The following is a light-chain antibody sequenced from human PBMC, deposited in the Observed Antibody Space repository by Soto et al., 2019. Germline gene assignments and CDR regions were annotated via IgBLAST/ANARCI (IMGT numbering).Light chain of an antibody. Sequence: EIVLTQSPGTLSLSPGERATLSCRASQSVSSSYLAWYQQKPGQAPRLLIYGASSRATGIPDRFSGSGSGTDFTLIISRLEPEDFAVYYCQQYGSSPRSFGQGTKM. CDR1: QSVSSSY. J-gene: IGKJ1*01. CDR3: QQYGSSPRS. CDR2: GAS. V-gene: IGKV3-20*01.